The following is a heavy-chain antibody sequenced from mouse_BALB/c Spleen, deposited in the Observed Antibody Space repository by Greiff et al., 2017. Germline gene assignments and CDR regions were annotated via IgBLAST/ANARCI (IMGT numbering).Heavy chain of an antibody. CDR3: ARRGNLYYYAMDY. D-gene: IGHD2-1*01. CDR2: INSNGGST. V-gene: IGHV5-6-3*01. CDR1: GFTFSSYG. Sequence: EVQLVESGGGLVQPGGSLKLSCAASGFTFSSYGMSWVRQTPDKRLELVATINSNGGSTYYPDSVKGRFTISRDNAKNTLYLQMSSLKSEDTAMYYCARRGNLYYYAMDYWGQGTSVTVSS. J-gene: IGHJ4*01.